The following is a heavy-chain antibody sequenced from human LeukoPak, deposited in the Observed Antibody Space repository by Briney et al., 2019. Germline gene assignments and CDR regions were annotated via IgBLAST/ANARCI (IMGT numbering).Heavy chain of an antibody. J-gene: IGHJ4*02. CDR1: GDSINSNY. CDR3: ARLLAGCPGGRCRAHFDY. V-gene: IGHV4-59*01. D-gene: IGHD2-15*01. CDR2: IYYGGST. Sequence: SETLSLTCSVSGDSINSNYWRWMRQPPRKGLEWIGYIYYGGSTNYNPSLKSRVSMSVDTSKNQFSLNLSSVTAADTAVYHCARLLAGCPGGRCRAHFDYWGQGTLVTVSS.